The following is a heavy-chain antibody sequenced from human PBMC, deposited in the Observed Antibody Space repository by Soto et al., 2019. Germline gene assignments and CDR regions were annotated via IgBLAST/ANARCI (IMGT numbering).Heavy chain of an antibody. CDR2: ISSGGSNI. V-gene: IGHV3-11*01. J-gene: IGHJ6*03. CDR1: GFTFSNYY. Sequence: QVQLVESGGGLVQPGGSLRLSCAASGFTFSNYYMRWVRQAPGKGLEGVAYISSGGSNIYYADSVKGRFTISRDNAKNSLYRQINSLRAEAAEVYYCARDTYYYFRKFWGKGTTVTVSS. CDR3: ARDTYYYFRKF.